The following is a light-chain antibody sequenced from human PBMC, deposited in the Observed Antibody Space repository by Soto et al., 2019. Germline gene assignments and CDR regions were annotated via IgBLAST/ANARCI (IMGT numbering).Light chain of an antibody. J-gene: IGKJ4*01. CDR1: QDISNY. V-gene: IGKV1-33*01. CDR2: DAS. Sequence: DIQMTQSPSSLSASVGDRVTITCQASQDISNYLNWYQQKPGKAPKLLIYDASNLETGVPSRFSGSGSGTDFTFTISSLQPEDIATYYCQQYDPLELTFGGGTKVEIK. CDR3: QQYDPLELT.